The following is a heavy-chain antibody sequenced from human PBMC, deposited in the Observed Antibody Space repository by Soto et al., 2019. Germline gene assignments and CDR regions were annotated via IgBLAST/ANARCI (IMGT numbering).Heavy chain of an antibody. J-gene: IGHJ4*02. V-gene: IGHV1-58*01. D-gene: IGHD2-21*02. CDR2: IVVGSGHT. CDR1: GFTFTSSA. Sequence: QMQLVQSGPEVKKPGTSVKGSCKASGFTFTSSAVQWVRQARGQRLEWIGWIVVGSGHTNYAQKFQERVTIPRDMSTSTAAMGLSSLRSEDTAVYYCAAERTYCGGDCYVDWGQGTLVTVSS. CDR3: AAERTYCGGDCYVD.